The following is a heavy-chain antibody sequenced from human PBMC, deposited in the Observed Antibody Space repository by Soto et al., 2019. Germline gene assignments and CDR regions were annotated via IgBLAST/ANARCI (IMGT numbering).Heavy chain of an antibody. CDR2: ILDDGSDQ. CDR3: ARDDDYGENGFDY. CDR1: GFTFSRYG. Sequence: QVQLVESGGGVVQPGRSLRLSCAASGFTFSRYGMHWVRQAPGKGLEWVAVILDDGSDQNYADSVKGRFTISRDNSKNSLYLQMSSLRAEDTAVYYWARDDDYGENGFDYWGQGILVTVSS. D-gene: IGHD4-17*01. V-gene: IGHV3-33*01. J-gene: IGHJ4*02.